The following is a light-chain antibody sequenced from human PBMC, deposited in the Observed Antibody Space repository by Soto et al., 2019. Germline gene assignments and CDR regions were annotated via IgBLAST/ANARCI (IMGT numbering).Light chain of an antibody. CDR3: QHYNNWPIT. J-gene: IGKJ5*01. CDR1: QSVASN. CDR2: GTS. Sequence: VMTQSPASLSVSPAARVALSCVASQSVASNLAWYQQKPGQAPRLLIYGTSTRATGVPDRFSGSGSGTDFTLTISSLQAADFAVYHCQHYNNWPITFGQGTRLEIK. V-gene: IGKV3-15*01.